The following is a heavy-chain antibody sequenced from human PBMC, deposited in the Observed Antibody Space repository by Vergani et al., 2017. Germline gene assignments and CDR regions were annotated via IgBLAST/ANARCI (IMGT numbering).Heavy chain of an antibody. CDR1: GFALNRHA. CDR2: ISFDGTNE. V-gene: IGHV3-30-3*01. CDR3: VRDRGLCAGGRCYTEAWDY. Sequence: QVQLVESGGGVVQPGTSLRLSCVVSGFALNRHAMYWVRQAPGKGLEWVVGISFDGTNEYYPDLVKGRFTISRDIDKNKLYLQVRSLRLEDTGVYHCVRDRGLCAGGRCYTEAWDYWGQGTPVTVSS. J-gene: IGHJ4*02. D-gene: IGHD2-2*02.